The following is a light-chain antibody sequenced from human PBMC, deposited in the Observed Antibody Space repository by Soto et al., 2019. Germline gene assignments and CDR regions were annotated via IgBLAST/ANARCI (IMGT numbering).Light chain of an antibody. CDR2: DAS. CDR3: QQYENFSPT. Sequence: QMTQSPSTLSASVGDRVTITCRASQSIDTWLAWYQQKPGKAPRLLIYDASDLESGVPSRFSGSGSGTEFTLTISGLQTDVIATYYCQQYENFSPTFGPGTKVAIK. V-gene: IGKV1-5*01. J-gene: IGKJ3*01. CDR1: QSIDTW.